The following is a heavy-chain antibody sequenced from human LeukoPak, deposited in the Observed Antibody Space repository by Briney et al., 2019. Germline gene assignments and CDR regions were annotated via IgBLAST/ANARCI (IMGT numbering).Heavy chain of an antibody. V-gene: IGHV1-2*04. D-gene: IGHD2-15*01. J-gene: IGHJ4*02. CDR2: INPNSGGT. CDR1: GFTFTSSA. CDR3: ARECSGGSCYSWNYFDY. Sequence: GASVKVSCKASGFTFTSSAVQWVRQAPGQGLEWMGWINPNSGGTNYAQKFRGWVTMTRDTSISTAYMELSRLRSDDTAVYYCARECSGGSCYSWNYFDYWGQGTLVTVSS.